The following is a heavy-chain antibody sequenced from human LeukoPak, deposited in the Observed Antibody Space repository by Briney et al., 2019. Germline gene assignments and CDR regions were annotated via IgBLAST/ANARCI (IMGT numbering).Heavy chain of an antibody. J-gene: IGHJ4*02. V-gene: IGHV3-21*01. D-gene: IGHD2-15*01. CDR3: ARERCSGGSCFYDY. Sequence: PGGSLRLSCAASGFTFSSYSMNWVRQAPGKGLEWVSSISSSSSYIYYADSVKGRFTIPRDNAKNSLYLQMNSLRAEDTAVYYCARERCSGGSCFYDYWGQGTLVTVSS. CDR2: ISSSSSYI. CDR1: GFTFSSYS.